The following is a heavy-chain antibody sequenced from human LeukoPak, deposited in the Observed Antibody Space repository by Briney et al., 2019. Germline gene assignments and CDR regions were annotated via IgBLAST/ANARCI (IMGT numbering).Heavy chain of an antibody. CDR1: RFTFSSYG. V-gene: IGHV3-30*03. CDR2: ISYDGNHK. J-gene: IGHJ6*02. D-gene: IGHD6-25*01. CDR3: ARGVGVPGSSGRKNSYYGMDV. Sequence: GGSLRLSCAASRFTFSSYGMHWVRQAPGEGLEWVAVISYDGNHKYYANSVKGRFTISRDNSKNTVYLQMNSLSAEDTAVYFCARGVGVPGSSGRKNSYYGMDVWGQGTTVTVSS.